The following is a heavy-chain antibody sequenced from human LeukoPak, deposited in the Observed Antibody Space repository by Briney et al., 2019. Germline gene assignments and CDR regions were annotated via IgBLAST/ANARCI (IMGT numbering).Heavy chain of an antibody. CDR1: GFTFSSYS. V-gene: IGHV3-33*08. CDR2: IWYDGSNK. J-gene: IGHJ4*02. Sequence: PGGSLRLSCAASGFTFSSYSMNWVRQAPGKGLEWVAVIWYDGSNKYYADSVKGRFTISRDNSKNTLYLQMNSLRAEDTAVYYCARDAYGDQFDYWGQGTLVTVSS. D-gene: IGHD4-17*01. CDR3: ARDAYGDQFDY.